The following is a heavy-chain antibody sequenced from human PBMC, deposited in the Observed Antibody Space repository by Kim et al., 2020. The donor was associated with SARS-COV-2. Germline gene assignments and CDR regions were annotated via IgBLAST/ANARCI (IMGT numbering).Heavy chain of an antibody. Sequence: SQTLSLTCAISGDSVSSNSAAWNWIRQSPSRGLEWLGRTYYRSKWYNDYAVSVKSRITINPDTSKNQFSLQLNSVTPEDTAVYYCAREGYYGSGSYSNNWFDPWGQGTLVTVSS. CDR2: TYYRSKWYN. CDR1: GDSVSSNSAA. V-gene: IGHV6-1*01. J-gene: IGHJ5*02. CDR3: AREGYYGSGSYSNNWFDP. D-gene: IGHD3-10*01.